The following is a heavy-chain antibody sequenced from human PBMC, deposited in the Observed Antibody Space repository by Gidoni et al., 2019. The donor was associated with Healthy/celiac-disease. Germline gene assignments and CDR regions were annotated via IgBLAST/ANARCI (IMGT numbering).Heavy chain of an antibody. CDR3: ARTSPRSSSGWYVSPGIPVHNWFDP. V-gene: IGHV4-34*01. CDR1: RVSFSCYY. J-gene: IGHJ5*02. Sequence: QVPLPQLRAGLFKPSETLSLTCSGYRVSFSCYYCSLIRQPPGKGLEWIWEINHSGSTNYNPSLKSRVTISVDTSKNQFSLKLSSVTAADTAVYYCARTSPRSSSGWYVSPGIPVHNWFDPWGQGTLVNVSS. CDR2: INHSGST. D-gene: IGHD6-19*01.